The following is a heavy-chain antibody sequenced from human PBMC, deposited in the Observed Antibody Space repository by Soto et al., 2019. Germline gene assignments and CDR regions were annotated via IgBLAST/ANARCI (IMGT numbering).Heavy chain of an antibody. Sequence: ETLSLTCTVSGGSISSYYWSWIRQPPGKGLEWIGYIYYSGSTNYNPSLKSRVTISVDTSKNQFSLKLSSVTAADTAVYYCARASSNYAYYYGIDVWGQGTTVTVSS. V-gene: IGHV4-59*01. J-gene: IGHJ6*02. CDR3: ARASSNYAYYYGIDV. D-gene: IGHD4-4*01. CDR1: GGSISSYY. CDR2: IYYSGST.